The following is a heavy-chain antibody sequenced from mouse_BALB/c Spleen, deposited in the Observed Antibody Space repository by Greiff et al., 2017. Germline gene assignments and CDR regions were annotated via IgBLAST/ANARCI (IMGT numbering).Heavy chain of an antibody. CDR2: IRNKANGYTT. Sequence: EVKLMESGGGLVQPGGSLRLSCATSGFTFTDYYMSWVRQPPGKALEWLGFIRNKANGYTTEYSASVKGRFTISRDNSQSILYLQMNTLRAEDSATYYCASERFTTAAMDYWGQGTSVTVSS. J-gene: IGHJ4*01. CDR3: ASERFTTAAMDY. D-gene: IGHD1-2*01. V-gene: IGHV7-3*02. CDR1: GFTFTDYY.